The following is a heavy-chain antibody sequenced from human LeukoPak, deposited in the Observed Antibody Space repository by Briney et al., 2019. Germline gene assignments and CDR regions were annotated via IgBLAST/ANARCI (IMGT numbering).Heavy chain of an antibody. Sequence: PSETLSLTCAVYGGSFSGYYWNWIRQPPGKGLEWIGEINHSGSTNYNPSLTSRVTISVDTSKNQFSLNLRSGTAADTAVYYCARGRYGSGTYPPGYWGQGTLVTVSS. CDR2: INHSGST. CDR3: ARGRYGSGTYPPGY. CDR1: GGSFSGYY. V-gene: IGHV4-34*01. D-gene: IGHD3-10*01. J-gene: IGHJ4*02.